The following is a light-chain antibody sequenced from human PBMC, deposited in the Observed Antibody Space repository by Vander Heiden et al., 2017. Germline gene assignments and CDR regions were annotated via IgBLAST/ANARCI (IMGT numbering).Light chain of an antibody. CDR3: ATWDSSLTTVV. CDR2: DNN. CDR1: SPNIGSYY. V-gene: IGLV1-51*01. Sequence: QSVLTQPPSVSATPGQKVTISCPGTSPNIGSYYVSWHQFLPGTAPKLLIYDNNRRPSGIPDRFSGSKSGTSATLGITGLQTGDEGDYYCATWDSSLTTVVFGGGTKLTVL. J-gene: IGLJ2*01.